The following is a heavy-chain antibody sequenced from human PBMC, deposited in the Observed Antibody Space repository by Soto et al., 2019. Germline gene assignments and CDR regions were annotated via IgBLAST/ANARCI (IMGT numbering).Heavy chain of an antibody. V-gene: IGHV4-59*08. D-gene: IGHD2-21*01. CDR2: IYYSGST. J-gene: IGHJ4*02. CDR1: GGSISSYY. Sequence: QVQLQESGPGLVKPSETLSLTCTVSGGSISSYYWSWIRQPPGKGLEWIGYIYYSGSTNYNPSLKSRVTISVDTSENQFSLKLSSVTAADTSVYYCARQVYFPAGVGRRGLRFDYWGQGTLVTVSS. CDR3: ARQVYFPAGVGRRGLRFDY.